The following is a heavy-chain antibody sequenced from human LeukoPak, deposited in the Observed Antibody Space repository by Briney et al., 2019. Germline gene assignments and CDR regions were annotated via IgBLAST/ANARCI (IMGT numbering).Heavy chain of an antibody. D-gene: IGHD3-9*01. CDR2: IWYDGSNK. J-gene: IGHJ6*02. CDR3: ASRYYDILPGPYGMDV. V-gene: IGHV3-33*01. CDR1: GFTFSSYG. Sequence: GESLRLSCAASGFTFSSYGMHWVRQAPGKGLEGVAVIWYDGSNKYYADSVKGRFTISRDNCKNALYLQMNSLRAEDTAVYYCASRYYDILPGPYGMDVWGQGTTVTVSS.